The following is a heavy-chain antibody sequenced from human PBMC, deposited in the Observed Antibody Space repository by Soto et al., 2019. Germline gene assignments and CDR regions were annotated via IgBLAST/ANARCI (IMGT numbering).Heavy chain of an antibody. J-gene: IGHJ6*02. CDR2: IIPIFGTA. CDR1: GGTFSSYA. CDR3: AAGYCSGGSCYSIPYYCGMDV. D-gene: IGHD2-15*01. Sequence: QVQLVQSGAEVKKPGSSVKVSCKASGGTFSSYAISWVRQAPGQGLEWMGGIIPIFGTANYAQKFQGRVTITEDESTRTAYMELSSLRSEDTAVYYWAAGYCSGGSCYSIPYYCGMDVWGQGTTVTVSS. V-gene: IGHV1-69*01.